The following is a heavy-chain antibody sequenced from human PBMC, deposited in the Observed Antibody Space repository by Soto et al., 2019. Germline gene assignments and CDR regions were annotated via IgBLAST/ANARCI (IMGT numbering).Heavy chain of an antibody. Sequence: WTWIRQPPEKGLEWIGYIYYSGNTNYNPSLKSRVTISVDTSKNQFSLKLSSVTAADSAVYYCARDRGYSYVDYWGQGTLVTVSS. CDR3: ARDRGYSYVDY. V-gene: IGHV4-59*01. CDR2: IYYSGNT. D-gene: IGHD5-18*01. J-gene: IGHJ4*02.